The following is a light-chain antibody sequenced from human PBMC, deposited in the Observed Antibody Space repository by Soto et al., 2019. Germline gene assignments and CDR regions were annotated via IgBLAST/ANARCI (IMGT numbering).Light chain of an antibody. V-gene: IGKV4-1*01. CDR2: WAS. J-gene: IGKJ1*01. CDR1: QSVLYRSNNKHY. CDR3: QQYYQTSWT. Sequence: DIVMTQSPDSLAVSLGERATINCKSSQSVLYRSNNKHYLAWYQQKPGQPPKMLIYWASTRESGVPDRFSGSGPGTDFTLTISSLQAEDVAVYYCQQYYQTSWTFGQGTKVEIK.